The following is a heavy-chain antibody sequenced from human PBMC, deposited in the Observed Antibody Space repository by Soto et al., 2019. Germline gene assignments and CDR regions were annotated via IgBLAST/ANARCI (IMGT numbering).Heavy chain of an antibody. V-gene: IGHV1-18*01. CDR3: ARDRQNYGTFDY. CDR1: GYTFGTYG. Sequence: QVQLVQSGGEVKKPGASVKVSCKAAGYTFGTYGISWGRQAPGHGLEWMGWISGHNGVTNNARKFQDRVTMTTDTSTSTAYMELRSLRSDDTAMYYCARDRQNYGTFDYWGQGTLVTVSS. J-gene: IGHJ4*02. CDR2: ISGHNGVT. D-gene: IGHD1-7*01.